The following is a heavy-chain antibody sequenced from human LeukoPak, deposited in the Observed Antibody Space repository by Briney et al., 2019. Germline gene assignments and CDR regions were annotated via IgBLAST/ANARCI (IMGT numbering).Heavy chain of an antibody. V-gene: IGHV3-21*01. CDR1: GFTFSTFS. CDR2: IVSSDTYI. J-gene: IGHJ6*02. CDR3: ARGDYFDSSGYYYVSHYYYGMDV. D-gene: IGHD3-22*01. Sequence: PGGSLTLSCAASGFTFSTFSMNWVRQAPGKGLEWVSYIVSSDTYIYYADSVKGRFTISRDNAKNSLYLQMNSLRAEDTAVYYCARGDYFDSSGYYYVSHYYYGMDVWGQGTTVTVSS.